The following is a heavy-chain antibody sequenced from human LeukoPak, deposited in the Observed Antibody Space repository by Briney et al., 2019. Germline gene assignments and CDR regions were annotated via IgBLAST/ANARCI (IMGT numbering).Heavy chain of an antibody. CDR2: ISPSGSAT. Sequence: GGSLRLSCAASGFTFSSYEMNWVRQAAGKGLEWVSYISPSGSATYYADSVKGRFTISRDNSKNTLYLQMNSLRAEDTAIYYCAKPARTDYADYWGQGTLVTVSS. J-gene: IGHJ4*02. CDR3: AKPARTDYADY. D-gene: IGHD1-14*01. CDR1: GFTFSSYE. V-gene: IGHV3-48*03.